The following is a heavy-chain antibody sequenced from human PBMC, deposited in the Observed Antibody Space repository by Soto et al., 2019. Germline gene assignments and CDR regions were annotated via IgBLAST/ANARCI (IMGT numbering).Heavy chain of an antibody. D-gene: IGHD4-17*01. CDR2: IYWDDDK. J-gene: IGHJ5*02. CDR1: GFALSTSGVG. Sequence: QITLKESGPTLVKPKQTLTLTCTFSGFALSTSGVGVGWILYRQGKALEWLALIYWDDDKRSSPSLTNRLTITKDNSKNHVVLTMTHMDPVDTATYYCASRRPLYGGKNWFDLWGQGTLVTVSS. V-gene: IGHV2-5*02. CDR3: ASRRPLYGGKNWFDL.